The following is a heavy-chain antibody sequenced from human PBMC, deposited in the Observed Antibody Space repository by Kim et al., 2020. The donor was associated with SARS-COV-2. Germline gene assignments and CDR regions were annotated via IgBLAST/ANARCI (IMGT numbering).Heavy chain of an antibody. J-gene: IGHJ4*02. D-gene: IGHD2-15*01. Sequence: YYADSVKGRFTNSRDNSKNTLYLQMNSLRAEDKAVYYCARDVRGALHNDYWGQGTLVTVSS. CDR3: ARDVRGALHNDY. V-gene: IGHV3-66*01.